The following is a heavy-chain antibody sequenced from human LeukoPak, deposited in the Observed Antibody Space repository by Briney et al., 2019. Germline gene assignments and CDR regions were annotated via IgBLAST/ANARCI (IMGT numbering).Heavy chain of an antibody. J-gene: IGHJ4*02. CDR3: ARAQHPQWLVSDY. D-gene: IGHD6-19*01. CDR1: GFTFSSYA. Sequence: GGSLRLFCAASGFTFSSYAMHWVRQAPGKGLEWVAVISYDGSNKYYADSVKGRFTISRDNSKNTLYLQMNSLRAEDTAVYYCARAQHPQWLVSDYWGQGTLVTVSS. CDR2: ISYDGSNK. V-gene: IGHV3-30-3*01.